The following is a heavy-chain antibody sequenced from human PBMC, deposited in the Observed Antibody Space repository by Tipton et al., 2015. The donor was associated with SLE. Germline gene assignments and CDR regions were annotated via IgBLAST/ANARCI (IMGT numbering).Heavy chain of an antibody. CDR2: IYHSGST. CDR1: GGSISSSSW. CDR3: ASGGVTGDSNWFDP. J-gene: IGHJ5*02. Sequence: TLSLTCAVSGGSISSSSWWSWVRQPPGKGLEWIGEIYHSGSTNYNPSLKSRVTISVDTSKNQFSLKLSSVTAADTAVYYCASGGVTGDSNWFDPWGQGTLVTVSS. D-gene: IGHD7-27*01. V-gene: IGHV4-4*02.